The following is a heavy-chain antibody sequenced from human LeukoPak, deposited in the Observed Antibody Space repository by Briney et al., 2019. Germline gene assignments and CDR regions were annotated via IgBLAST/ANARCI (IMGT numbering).Heavy chain of an antibody. CDR2: INAGNGNT. D-gene: IGHD3-22*01. J-gene: IGHJ4*02. CDR3: ASLYDSSGYYFDY. Sequence: GASVKVSCKASGYTFTSYAMHWVRQAPGQRLKWMGWINAGNGNTKYSQKFQGRVTITRDTSASTAYMELSSLRSEDTAVYYCASLYDSSGYYFDYWGQGTLVTVSS. V-gene: IGHV1-3*01. CDR1: GYTFTSYA.